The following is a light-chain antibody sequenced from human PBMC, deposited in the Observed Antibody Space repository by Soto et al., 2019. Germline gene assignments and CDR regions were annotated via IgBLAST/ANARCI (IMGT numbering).Light chain of an antibody. CDR2: DVD. CDR3: NSHTRRNTTVV. J-gene: IGLJ2*01. Sequence: QSVLTQPASVSGSPGQSITISCTGTSSDVGDYKYVSWYQHHPGKAPKLMIYDVDNRPSGVPSRFSGSKSGNTATLTISGLQPEDEADSFCNSHTRRNTTVVFGGGTKVTVL. V-gene: IGLV2-14*01. CDR1: SSDVGDYKY.